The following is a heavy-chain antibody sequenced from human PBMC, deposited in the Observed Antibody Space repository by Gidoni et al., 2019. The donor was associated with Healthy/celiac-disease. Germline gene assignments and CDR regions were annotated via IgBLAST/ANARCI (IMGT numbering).Heavy chain of an antibody. CDR2: IGTAGDP. D-gene: IGHD6-13*01. J-gene: IGHJ4*02. CDR3: ARGSRIAAAGTLDY. V-gene: IGHV3-13*05. Sequence: EVQLVESGGGLVQPGGSMRLSCAASGFTFSSYDMHWVRQATGKGLEWVSAIGTAGDPYYPGSVKGRFTISRENAKNSLYLQMNSLRAGDTAVYYCARGSRIAAAGTLDYWGQGTLVTVSS. CDR1: GFTFSSYD.